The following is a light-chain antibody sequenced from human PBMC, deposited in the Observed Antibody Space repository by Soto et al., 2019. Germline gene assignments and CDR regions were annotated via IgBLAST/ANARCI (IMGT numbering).Light chain of an antibody. CDR3: QQTNTVLPLT. Sequence: DIQMTQSPSSVSASVGDRVTITCRASQGISNWLAWYQQQPGKAPKLLSYGASSLQSGVPSRFSGGGSGTHFTLIISSLKPEDFATYYCQQTNTVLPLTFGGGTKVEI. J-gene: IGKJ4*01. V-gene: IGKV1-12*01. CDR2: GAS. CDR1: QGISNW.